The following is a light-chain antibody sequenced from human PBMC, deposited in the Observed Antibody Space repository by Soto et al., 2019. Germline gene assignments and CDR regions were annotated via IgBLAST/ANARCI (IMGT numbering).Light chain of an antibody. V-gene: IGKV1-5*01. Sequence: DIQMTQSPSILSASVGARVTITCRASQSIRSWLAWYQQKPGKAPKLLIYDAYSLESGVPSRFSGSRSGTEFTRTIAGLQPEDFATYYCQQYESYSPLTFGGGTKVEIK. J-gene: IGKJ4*01. CDR3: QQYESYSPLT. CDR2: DAY. CDR1: QSIRSW.